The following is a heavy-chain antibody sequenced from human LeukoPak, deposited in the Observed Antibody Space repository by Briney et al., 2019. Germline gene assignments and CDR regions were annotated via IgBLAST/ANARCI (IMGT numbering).Heavy chain of an antibody. J-gene: IGHJ5*02. Sequence: GASVKVSCKASVYTFTSYDINWVRQATGQGVVWVGWINPNSGCTHYAHKFQGRVTMTRDTSIRTADMELSRLRSDDTAVYYCAGGRLRSWFDPWGQGTLVTVSS. CDR1: VYTFTSYD. CDR3: AGGRLRSWFDP. CDR2: INPNSGCT. D-gene: IGHD3-16*01. V-gene: IGHV1-2*02.